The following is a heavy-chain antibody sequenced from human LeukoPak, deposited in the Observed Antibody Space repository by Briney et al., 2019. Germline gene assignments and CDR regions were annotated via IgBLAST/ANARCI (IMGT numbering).Heavy chain of an antibody. CDR1: GGTFSSYA. CDR3: ARESQDIVVVPAPYGMDV. CDR2: IIPILGIA. Sequence: SVKVSCKASGGTFSSYAISWVRQAPGQGLEWMGRIIPILGIANYAQKFQGSVTITADKSTSTAYMELSSLRSEDTAVYYCARESQDIVVVPAPYGMDVWGQGTTVTVSS. V-gene: IGHV1-69*04. D-gene: IGHD2-2*01. J-gene: IGHJ6*02.